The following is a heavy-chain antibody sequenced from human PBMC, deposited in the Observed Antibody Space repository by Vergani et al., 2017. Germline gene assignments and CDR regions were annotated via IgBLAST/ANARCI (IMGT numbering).Heavy chain of an antibody. Sequence: QVQLQQWGAGLLQPSETLSLTCAVYGGSFSGYYWSWVRQPPGKGLEWIGEINHSGSTNYNPSLKSRVTISVDTSQNQFTLTLSSVTAAYTAVYYCARGLSVPSQSGGGCDGMAVWGQGTTVTVSS. CDR1: GGSFSGYY. J-gene: IGHJ6*01. D-gene: IGHD2-15*01. V-gene: IGHV4-34*01. CDR2: INHSGST. CDR3: ARGLSVPSQSGGGCDGMAV.